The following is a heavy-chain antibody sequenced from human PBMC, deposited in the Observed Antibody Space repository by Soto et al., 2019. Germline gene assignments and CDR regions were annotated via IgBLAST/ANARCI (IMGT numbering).Heavy chain of an antibody. D-gene: IGHD6-13*01. CDR1: GGSFSGYY. V-gene: IGHV4-34*01. Sequence: PSETLSLTCAVYGGSFSGYYWSWIRQPPGKGLEWIGEINHSGSTSYNPSLKSRVTISVDTSKNQFSLKLSSVTAADTAVYYCASTSNRYSSSWLKAAEYFQHWGQGTLVTVSS. J-gene: IGHJ1*01. CDR2: INHSGST. CDR3: ASTSNRYSSSWLKAAEYFQH.